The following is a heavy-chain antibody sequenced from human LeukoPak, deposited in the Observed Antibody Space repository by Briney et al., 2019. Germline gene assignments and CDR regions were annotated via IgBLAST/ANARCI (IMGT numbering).Heavy chain of an antibody. D-gene: IGHD1-26*01. CDR3: AKSRGESRGASNY. CDR1: GFTFSLYW. CDR2: IKQDGSEK. V-gene: IGHV3-7*03. Sequence: PGGSLRLSCTASGFTFSLYWMTWVRQAPEKGLEWVANIKQDGSEKDYVDSVKGRFTISRDNGKNSLYLQMNSLRAEDTALYYCAKSRGESRGASNYWGQGTLVTVSS. J-gene: IGHJ4*02.